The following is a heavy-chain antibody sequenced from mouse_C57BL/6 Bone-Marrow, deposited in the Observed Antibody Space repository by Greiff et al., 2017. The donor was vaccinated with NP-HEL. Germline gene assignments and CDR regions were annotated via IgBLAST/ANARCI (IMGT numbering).Heavy chain of an antibody. CDR2: LDPENGDT. J-gene: IGHJ4*01. D-gene: IGHD1-1*01. V-gene: IGHV14-4*01. Sequence: VQLQQSGAELVRPGASVKLSCTASGFNIKDDYMHWVKQRPEQGLEWIGWLDPENGDTEYASKFQGKATITADTSSNTAYLQLSSLTSEDTAVYYCTTWTTVVATDYAMDYWGQGTSVTVSS. CDR3: TTWTTVVATDYAMDY. CDR1: GFNIKDDY.